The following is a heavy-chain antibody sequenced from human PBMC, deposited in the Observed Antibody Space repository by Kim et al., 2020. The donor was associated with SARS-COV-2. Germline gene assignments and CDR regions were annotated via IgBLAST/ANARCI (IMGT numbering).Heavy chain of an antibody. J-gene: IGHJ4*02. CDR1: GFTFTSSA. D-gene: IGHD2-2*01. CDR2: IVVGSGNT. V-gene: IGHV1-58*01. Sequence: SVKVSCKASGFTFTSSAVQWVRQARGQRLEWIGWIVVGSGNTNYAQKFQERVTITRDMSTSTAYMELSSLRSEDTAVYYCAADKAYCSSTSCYDGSWGQGTLVTVSS. CDR3: AADKAYCSSTSCYDGS.